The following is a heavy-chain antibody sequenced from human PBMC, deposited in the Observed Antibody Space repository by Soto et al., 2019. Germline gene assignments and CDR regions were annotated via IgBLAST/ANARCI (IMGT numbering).Heavy chain of an antibody. V-gene: IGHV3-30*18. CDR1: GFTFSSYG. CDR2: ISYDGSNK. D-gene: IGHD5-12*01. CDR3: AKGDHSGYDYDVCFDY. J-gene: IGHJ4*02. Sequence: QVQLVESGGGVVQPGRCLRLSCAASGFTFSSYGMHWVRQAPGKGLEWVAVISYDGSNKYYADSVKGRFTISRDNSKNTLYLQMNSLRAEDTAVYYCAKGDHSGYDYDVCFDYWGQGTLVTVSS.